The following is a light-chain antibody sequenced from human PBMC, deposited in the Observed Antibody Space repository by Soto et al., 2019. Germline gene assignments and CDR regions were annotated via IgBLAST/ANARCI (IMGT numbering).Light chain of an antibody. V-gene: IGKV1-39*01. J-gene: IGKJ1*01. CDR1: QSIGSY. CDR3: QQGYSSPWT. Sequence: DILMTQSPSSLSASVGDRVTITCRASQSIGSYLHWYQQKEGRAPALLVYASSNLQSGVPSRFSGSGSATDFNLTIKSLQPEDVATYYCQQGYSSPWTFGQGTRVDLK. CDR2: ASS.